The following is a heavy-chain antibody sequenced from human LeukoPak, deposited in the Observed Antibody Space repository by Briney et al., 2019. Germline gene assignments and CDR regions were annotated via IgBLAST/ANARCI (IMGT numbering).Heavy chain of an antibody. Sequence: GGSLRLSCAASGFTFNTYTMYWVRQAPGKGLEWVSGISNSGDNTYYADSVKGRFTISRDNSKNTLYLQMNSLKTEDTAVYYCTTDRTVPDAFDIWGQGTMVTVSS. CDR2: ISNSGDNT. V-gene: IGHV3-23*01. CDR3: TTDRTVPDAFDI. J-gene: IGHJ3*02. CDR1: GFTFNTYT. D-gene: IGHD4-17*01.